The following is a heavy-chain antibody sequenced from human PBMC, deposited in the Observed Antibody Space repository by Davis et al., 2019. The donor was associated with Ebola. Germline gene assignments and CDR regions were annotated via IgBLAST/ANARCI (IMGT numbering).Heavy chain of an antibody. D-gene: IGHD6-19*01. CDR1: GGSFGAYY. V-gene: IGHV4-34*01. CDR3: AREAAVALFDY. Sequence: SETLSLTCAVYGGSFGAYYWNWIRQSPGKGLEWIGEVNDSGITNYNPSLKSRLIISVDTSKNQFSLKLSSVTAADTAVYYCAREAAVALFDYWGQGTLVTVSS. J-gene: IGHJ4*02. CDR2: VNDSGIT.